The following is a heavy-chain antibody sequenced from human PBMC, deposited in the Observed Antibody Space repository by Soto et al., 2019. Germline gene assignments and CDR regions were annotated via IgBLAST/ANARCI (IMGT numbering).Heavy chain of an antibody. V-gene: IGHV1-8*01. CDR3: ARGDDILTGYPSDFDY. Sequence: QVQLVPSGAEVKKPGASVKVSCKASGYTFTSYDINWVRQATGQGLEWMGWMNPNSGNTGYAQKFQGRVTMTRNTSISTAYMELSSLRSEDTAVYYCARGDDILTGYPSDFDYWGQGTLVTVSS. J-gene: IGHJ4*02. CDR1: GYTFTSYD. CDR2: MNPNSGNT. D-gene: IGHD3-9*01.